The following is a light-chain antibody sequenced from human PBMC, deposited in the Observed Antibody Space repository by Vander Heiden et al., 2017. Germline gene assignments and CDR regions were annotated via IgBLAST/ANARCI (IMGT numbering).Light chain of an antibody. CDR2: KDR. J-gene: IGLJ2*01. Sequence: SYELTQPPSVSVSPGQTASIPCSGDKLGDKYACWYQQKPGQSPVLVIDKDRKRTAGIPERFAGSNSGTTATLTMSGTQAVDEDDYYSQEWDSSTVVFGGGTKLTV. CDR1: KLGDKY. CDR3: QEWDSSTVV. V-gene: IGLV3-1*01.